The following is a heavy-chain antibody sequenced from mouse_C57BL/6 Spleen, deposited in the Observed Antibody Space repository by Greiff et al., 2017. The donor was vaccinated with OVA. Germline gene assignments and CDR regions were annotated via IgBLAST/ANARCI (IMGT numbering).Heavy chain of an antibody. Sequence: EVKLMESGPELVKPGASVKISCKASGYTFTDYYMNWVKQSHGKSLEWIGDINPNNGGTSYNQKFKGKATLTVDKSSSTAYMELRSLTSEDSAVYYCARGSSGYVGYWGQGTTLTVSS. CDR2: INPNNGGT. CDR3: ARGSSGYVGY. CDR1: GYTFTDYY. D-gene: IGHD3-2*02. V-gene: IGHV1-26*01. J-gene: IGHJ2*01.